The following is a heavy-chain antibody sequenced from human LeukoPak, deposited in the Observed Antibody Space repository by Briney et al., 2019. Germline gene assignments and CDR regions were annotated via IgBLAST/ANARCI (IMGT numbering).Heavy chain of an antibody. J-gene: IGHJ4*02. V-gene: IGHV4-39*02. Sequence: SQTLSLTRTVSGDSISRSTYYWAWIRQPPGKGLEWIGSVYYGRSPYFNPSLESRATISVDTSKNHFSLKMSSVTAADTAVYYCARSSGTGTFSYWGQGTLVTVSS. CDR2: VYYGRSP. CDR1: GDSISRSTYY. D-gene: IGHD6-25*01. CDR3: ARSSGTGTFSY.